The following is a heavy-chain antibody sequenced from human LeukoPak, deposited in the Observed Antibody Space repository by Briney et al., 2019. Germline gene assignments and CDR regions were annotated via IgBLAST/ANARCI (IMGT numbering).Heavy chain of an antibody. Sequence: SVKVSCKASGGTFSSYAISWVRQAPGQGLEWMGRIIPIFGTANYAQKFQGRVTITADKSTSTAYMELGSLRSEDTAVYYCALPSWEGIAAAGTVTWFDPWGQGTLVTVSS. CDR3: ALPSWEGIAAAGTVTWFDP. CDR1: GGTFSSYA. D-gene: IGHD6-13*01. V-gene: IGHV1-69*06. J-gene: IGHJ5*02. CDR2: IIPIFGTA.